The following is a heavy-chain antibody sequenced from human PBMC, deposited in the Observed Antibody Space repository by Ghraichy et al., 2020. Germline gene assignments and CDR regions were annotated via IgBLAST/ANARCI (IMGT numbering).Heavy chain of an antibody. J-gene: IGHJ6*02. CDR2: IIPIFGIA. V-gene: IGHV1-69*13. CDR3: AKMTGIVAAGDYYGVDV. CDR1: GGSFSSYA. D-gene: IGHD6-13*01. Sequence: SVKVSCKVSGGSFSSYAINWVRQAPGQGLEWLGGIIPIFGIANYAQKFLGRVTITADESTSTAYMELSSLSSEDTAVYYCAKMTGIVAAGDYYGVDVWGQGTTVTVSS.